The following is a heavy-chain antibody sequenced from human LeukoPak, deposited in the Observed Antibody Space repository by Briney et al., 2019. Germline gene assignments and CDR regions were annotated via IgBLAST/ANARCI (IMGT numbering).Heavy chain of an antibody. CDR3: ATGLSVVVVAAQSWFDP. D-gene: IGHD2-15*01. CDR1: GYTLTELS. V-gene: IGHV1-24*01. J-gene: IGHJ5*02. CDR2: FDPEDGET. Sequence: ASVKVSCKVSGYTLTELSMHWVRQAPGKGLEWVGGFDPEDGETIYAQKFQGRVTMTEDTSTDTAYMELSSLRSEDTAVYYCATGLSVVVVAAQSWFDPWGQGTLVTVSS.